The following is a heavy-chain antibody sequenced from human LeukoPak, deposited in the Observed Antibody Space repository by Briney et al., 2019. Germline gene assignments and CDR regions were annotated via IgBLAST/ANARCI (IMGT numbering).Heavy chain of an antibody. Sequence: ASVEVSCKASGYTFTSYYMHWVRQAPGQGLEWMGIINPSGGSTSYAQKFQGRVTMTRDTSTSTVYMELSSLRSEDTAVYYCARVNGGSGWYGGGYYYYMDVWGKGTTVTVSS. J-gene: IGHJ6*03. V-gene: IGHV1-46*01. CDR2: INPSGGST. D-gene: IGHD6-19*01. CDR1: GYTFTSYY. CDR3: ARVNGGSGWYGGGYYYYMDV.